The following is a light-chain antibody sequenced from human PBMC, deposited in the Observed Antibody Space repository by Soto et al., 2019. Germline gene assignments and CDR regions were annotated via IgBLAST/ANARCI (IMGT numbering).Light chain of an antibody. CDR2: GAS. CDR1: QSVSNNY. J-gene: IGKJ1*01. Sequence: EIVRTQSPATLSVSPGERATLSCRASQSVSNNYLAWYKQKPGQAPRLLIYGASNRATGIPDRFSGSGSGTDFTLTIRRLEPEDFAVYYCQQYGSSGTFGQGTKVDIK. V-gene: IGKV3-20*01. CDR3: QQYGSSGT.